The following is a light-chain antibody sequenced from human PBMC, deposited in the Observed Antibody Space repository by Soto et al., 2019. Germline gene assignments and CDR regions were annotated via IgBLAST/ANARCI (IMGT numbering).Light chain of an antibody. CDR1: QTLTSSY. CDR2: GAS. CDR3: QQYASAPYT. J-gene: IGKJ2*01. Sequence: EIVLTQSPGTLSLSPGEGATLSCRASQTLTSSYLAWYQQKPGQAPRLLIYGASSSATGIPDRFSGSVSGTDFTLTIRRLEPEYFEVYYCQQYASAPYTFGQGTKLEIK. V-gene: IGKV3-20*01.